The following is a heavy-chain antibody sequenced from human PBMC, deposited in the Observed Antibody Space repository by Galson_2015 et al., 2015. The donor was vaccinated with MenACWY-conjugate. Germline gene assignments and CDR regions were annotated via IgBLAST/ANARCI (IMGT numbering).Heavy chain of an antibody. J-gene: IGHJ4*02. CDR2: IRGDGSLK. V-gene: IGHV3-7*03. Sequence: SLRLSCAASGFTFSNSWMSWVRQVPGEGLEWVANIRGDGSLKHYVDSVKGRFTISRDNAQNSLYLQMNSLRPEDTAVYYCATSSDSAGNYWGQGTRVTVSS. CDR3: ATSSDSAGNY. D-gene: IGHD2-15*01. CDR1: GFTFSNSW.